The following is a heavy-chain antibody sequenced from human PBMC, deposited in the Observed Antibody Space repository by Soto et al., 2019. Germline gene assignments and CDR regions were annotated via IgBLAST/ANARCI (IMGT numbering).Heavy chain of an antibody. V-gene: IGHV4-31*03. CDR1: GGSISSGGYY. CDR2: SYYSGST. J-gene: IGHJ3*02. CDR3: ARDESQTTRDAFDI. D-gene: IGHD4-17*01. Sequence: QVQLQESGPGLVKPSQTLSLTCTVSGGSISSGGYYWSWIRQHPGKGLEWIGYSYYSGSTNYNPSLKRRITNSVDTTKNQIPLKLSSVTAADTAVYYCARDESQTTRDAFDIWGQGTMVTVSS.